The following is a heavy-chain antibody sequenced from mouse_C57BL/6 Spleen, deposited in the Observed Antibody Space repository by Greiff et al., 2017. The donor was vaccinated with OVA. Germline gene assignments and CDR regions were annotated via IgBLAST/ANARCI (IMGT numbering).Heavy chain of an antibody. Sequence: EVKLQESGPELVKPGASVKISCKASGYSFTDYNMNWVKQSNGKSLEWIGVINPNYGTTSSNQKFKGKATLNVDQSSSTAYMQHNSLTSEDSAVYYCARGYGNLFAYGGQGTLVTVSS. J-gene: IGHJ3*01. V-gene: IGHV1-39*01. CDR2: INPNYGTT. CDR1: GYSFTDYN. D-gene: IGHD2-1*01. CDR3: ARGYGNLFAY.